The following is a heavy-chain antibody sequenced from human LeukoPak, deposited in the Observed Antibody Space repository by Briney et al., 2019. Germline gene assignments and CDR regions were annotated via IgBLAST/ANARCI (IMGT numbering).Heavy chain of an antibody. Sequence: GGSLRLSCAASGFTFSNAWMSWVRQAPGKGLEWVGRIKSKTDGWTTDYAAPVKGRFTISRDDSKNTLYLQMNSLKTEDTAVYYCTTGLGDPLYFDYWGQGTLVTVSS. CDR1: GFTFSNAW. J-gene: IGHJ4*02. CDR3: TTGLGDPLYFDY. D-gene: IGHD4-17*01. CDR2: IKSKTDGWTT. V-gene: IGHV3-15*01.